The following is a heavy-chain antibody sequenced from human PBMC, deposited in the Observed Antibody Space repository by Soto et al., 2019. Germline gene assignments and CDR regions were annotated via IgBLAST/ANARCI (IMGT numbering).Heavy chain of an antibody. D-gene: IGHD2-2*01. CDR1: GYTFTSYG. Sequence: ASVKVSCKASGYTFTSYGISWVRQAPGQGLEWMGWISAYNGNTNYAQKLQGRVTMTTDTSTSTAYKELRSLRSDDTAVYYCARDLVVPAAPSDYWGQGTLVTVSS. CDR2: ISAYNGNT. J-gene: IGHJ4*02. CDR3: ARDLVVPAAPSDY. V-gene: IGHV1-18*01.